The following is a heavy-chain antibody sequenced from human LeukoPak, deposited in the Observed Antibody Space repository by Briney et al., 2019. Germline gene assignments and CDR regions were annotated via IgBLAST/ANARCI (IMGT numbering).Heavy chain of an antibody. Sequence: PSETLSLTCTVSGGSVSSGSYYWGWIRQPPGKGLEWIGYIYYSGSTNYNPSLKSRVTISVDTSKNQFSLKLSSVTAADTAVYYCAPGVFDWLGGFDPWGQGTLVTVSS. V-gene: IGHV4-61*01. CDR1: GGSVSSGSYY. J-gene: IGHJ5*02. CDR3: APGVFDWLGGFDP. D-gene: IGHD3-9*01. CDR2: IYYSGST.